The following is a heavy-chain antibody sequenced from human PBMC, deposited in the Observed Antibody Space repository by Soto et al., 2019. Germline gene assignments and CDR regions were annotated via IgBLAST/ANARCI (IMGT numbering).Heavy chain of an antibody. V-gene: IGHV4-31*03. CDR1: GGSISSGGYY. D-gene: IGHD6-6*01. CDR2: IYYSGST. CDR3: ARVVASSSSWRIPRNCYFDY. J-gene: IGHJ4*02. Sequence: PSETLSLTCTVSGGSISSGGYYWSWIRQHPGKGLEWIGYIYYSGSTYYNPSLKSRVTISVDTSKNQFSLKLSSVTAADTAVYYCARVVASSSSWRIPRNCYFDYWGQGTLVTVSS.